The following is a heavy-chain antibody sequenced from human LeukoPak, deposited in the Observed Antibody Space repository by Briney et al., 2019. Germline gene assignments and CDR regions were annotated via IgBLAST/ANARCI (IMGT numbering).Heavy chain of an antibody. Sequence: KPSETLSLTCTVSGGSISSSSYYWGWIRQPPGKGLEWIGSIYYSGSTYYNPSLKSRVTISVDTSKNQFSLKLSSVTAADTAVYYCARPDVGTAPFYSYWGQGTLVTVSS. CDR2: IYYSGST. CDR3: ARPDVGTAPFYSY. J-gene: IGHJ4*02. V-gene: IGHV4-39*01. D-gene: IGHD5-18*01. CDR1: GGSISSSSYY.